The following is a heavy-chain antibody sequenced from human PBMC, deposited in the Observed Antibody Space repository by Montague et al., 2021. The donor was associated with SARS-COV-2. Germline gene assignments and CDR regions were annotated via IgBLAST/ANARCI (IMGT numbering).Heavy chain of an antibody. CDR1: GFSVNNNY. J-gene: IGHJ4*02. CDR2: IYSGGRK. V-gene: IGHV3-53*01. CDR3: ARDLGESRDY. Sequence: SLRLSCAASGFSVNNNYMSWVRQPPGKGLEWVSLIYSGGRKYHADSVKGRFAISRDSSNNTLYLHMNYLRAEDTAVYYCARDLGESRDYWGQGTLVTVSS. D-gene: IGHD3-16*01.